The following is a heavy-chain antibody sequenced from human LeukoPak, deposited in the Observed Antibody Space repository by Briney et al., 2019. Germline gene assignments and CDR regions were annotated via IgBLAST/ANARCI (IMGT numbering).Heavy chain of an antibody. D-gene: IGHD1-26*01. CDR2: ISYDGSNK. J-gene: IGHJ4*02. Sequence: GGSLRLSCAASGFTFSSYAMHWVRQAPGKGLEWVAVISYDGSNKYYADSVKGRFTNSRDNSKNTLYLQMNSLRAEDTAVYYCARSSRYSSFPWELLGDYFDYWGQGTLVTVSS. V-gene: IGHV3-30-3*01. CDR1: GFTFSSYA. CDR3: ARSSRYSSFPWELLGDYFDY.